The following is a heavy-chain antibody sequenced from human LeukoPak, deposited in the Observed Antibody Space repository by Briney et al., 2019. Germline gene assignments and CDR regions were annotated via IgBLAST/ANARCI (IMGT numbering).Heavy chain of an antibody. CDR3: ARGNFDWSPRVDY. D-gene: IGHD3-9*01. CDR2: IYYSGST. V-gene: IGHV4-59*01. CDR1: GGSISSYY. J-gene: IGHJ4*02. Sequence: PSETLSLTCTVSGGSISSYYWSWIRQPPGKGLEWIGYIYYSGSTNYNPSLKSRVTISVDTSKNQFSLKLSSVTAADTAVYYCARGNFDWSPRVDYWGQGTLVTVSS.